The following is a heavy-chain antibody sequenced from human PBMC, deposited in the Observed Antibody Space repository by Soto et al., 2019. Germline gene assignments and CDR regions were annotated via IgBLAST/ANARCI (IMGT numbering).Heavy chain of an antibody. Sequence: EVQLVESGGGLIQPGGSLRLSCAASGFTVSSNYMSWVRQAPGKGLEWVSVIYSGGSTYYADSVKGRFTISRENSKNTLYLQMNSLRAEDTAVYYCARDSSGYYWFDYWGQGTLVTVSS. CDR3: ARDSSGYYWFDY. CDR2: IYSGGST. D-gene: IGHD3-22*01. CDR1: GFTVSSNY. J-gene: IGHJ4*02. V-gene: IGHV3-53*01.